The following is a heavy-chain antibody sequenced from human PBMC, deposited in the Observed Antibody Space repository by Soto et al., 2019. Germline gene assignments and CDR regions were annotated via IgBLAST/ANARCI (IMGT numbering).Heavy chain of an antibody. J-gene: IGHJ5*02. Sequence: QLQLQESGPGLVKPSETLSLTCTVSGGSISSSSYYWGWIRQPPGKGLEWIGSIYYSGSTYYNPSLKSRVTISVDTSKNQFSLKLSSVTAADTAVYYCARVEKSIAVAGTPYNWFDPWGQGTLVTVSS. D-gene: IGHD6-19*01. V-gene: IGHV4-39*01. CDR3: ARVEKSIAVAGTPYNWFDP. CDR1: GGSISSSSYY. CDR2: IYYSGST.